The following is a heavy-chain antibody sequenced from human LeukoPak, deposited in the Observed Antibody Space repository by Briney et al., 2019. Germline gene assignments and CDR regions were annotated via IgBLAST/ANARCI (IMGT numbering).Heavy chain of an antibody. CDR1: GGSISSGDYY. J-gene: IGHJ5*02. V-gene: IGHV4-30-4*08. CDR3: ARESPVDNWFDP. Sequence: SQTLSLTCTVSGGSISSGDYYWSWIRQPPGKGLVWIGYIYYSGSTYYNPSLKSRVTISVDTSKNQFSLKLSSVTASDTAVYYCARESPVDNWFDPWGQGTLVTVSS. CDR2: IYYSGST.